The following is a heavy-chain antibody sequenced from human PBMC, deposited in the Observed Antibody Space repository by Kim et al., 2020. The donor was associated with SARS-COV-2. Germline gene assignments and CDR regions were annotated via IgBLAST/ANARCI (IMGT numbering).Heavy chain of an antibody. D-gene: IGHD3-16*01. CDR2: ISSSSSYI. V-gene: IGHV3-21*01. CDR3: ARGGGDYVWGAYFDY. J-gene: IGHJ4*02. Sequence: GGSLRLSCAASGFTFSSYSMNWVRQAPGKGLEWVSSISSSSSYIYYADSVKGRFTISRDNAKNSLYLQMNSLRAEDTAVYYCARGGGDYVWGAYFDYWGQGTLVTVSS. CDR1: GFTFSSYS.